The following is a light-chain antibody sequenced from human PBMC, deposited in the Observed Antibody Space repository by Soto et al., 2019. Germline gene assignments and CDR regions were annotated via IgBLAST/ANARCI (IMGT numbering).Light chain of an antibody. Sequence: SSLTQPASGSGSPGQAITISLPWTSRDVGGYNYVSWYQQHPGKAPKLMIYDVSNRPSGVSNRFSGSKSGNTASLTISGLQAEDEADYYCSSYTSSSTRVFGTGTKVTVL. V-gene: IGLV2-14*01. J-gene: IGLJ1*01. CDR1: SRDVGGYNY. CDR2: DVS. CDR3: SSYTSSSTRV.